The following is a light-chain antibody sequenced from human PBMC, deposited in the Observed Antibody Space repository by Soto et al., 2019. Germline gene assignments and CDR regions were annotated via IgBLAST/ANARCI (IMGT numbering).Light chain of an antibody. CDR1: QSVSSY. V-gene: IGKV3-11*01. Sequence: EIVLTQSPATLSLSPGERATLSCMASQSVSSYLAWYQQKPGQAPRLLIYDASNRATGIPARISGSGSGTDFPLTISSLEPEDFPVYYCQQRSNWPPYTFGQVTKLEI. J-gene: IGKJ2*01. CDR2: DAS. CDR3: QQRSNWPPYT.